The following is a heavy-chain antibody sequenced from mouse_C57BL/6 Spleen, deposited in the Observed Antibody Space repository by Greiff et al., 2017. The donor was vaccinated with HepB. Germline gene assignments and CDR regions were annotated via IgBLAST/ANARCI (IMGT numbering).Heavy chain of an antibody. CDR2: ISSGGDYI. CDR1: GFTFSSYA. D-gene: IGHD1-1*01. Sequence: EVNVVESGEGLVKPGGSLKLSCAASGFTFSSYAMSWVRQTPEKRLEWVAYISSGGDYIYYADTVKGRFTISRDNARNTLYLQMSSLKSEDTAMYYCTRDSSPYYFDYWGQGTTLTVSS. J-gene: IGHJ2*01. CDR3: TRDSSPYYFDY. V-gene: IGHV5-9-1*02.